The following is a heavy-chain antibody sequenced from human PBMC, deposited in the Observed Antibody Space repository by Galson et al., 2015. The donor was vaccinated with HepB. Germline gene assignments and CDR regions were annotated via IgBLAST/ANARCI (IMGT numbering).Heavy chain of an antibody. CDR1: GGTFSSYT. CDR2: IIPILGIA. CDR3: ARSFGELSWFDP. D-gene: IGHD3-10*01. Sequence: SVKVSCKASGGTFSSYTISWVRQAPGQGLEWMGRIIPILGIANYAQKFQGRVTITADKSTSTAYMELSSLRSEDTAVYYCARSFGELSWFDPWGQGTLVTVSS. J-gene: IGHJ5*02. V-gene: IGHV1-69*02.